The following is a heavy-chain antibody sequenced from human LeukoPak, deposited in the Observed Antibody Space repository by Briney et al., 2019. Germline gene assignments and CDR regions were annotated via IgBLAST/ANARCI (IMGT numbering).Heavy chain of an antibody. CDR2: IYHSGST. V-gene: IGHV4-38-2*02. CDR1: GYSISSGYY. Sequence: SETLSLTCTVSGYSISSGYYWGWIRQPPGKGLEWIGSIYHSGSTYYNPSLKSRVTISVDTSKNQFSLKLSSVTAADTAVYYCASTGVVAARPPDYWGQGTLVTVSS. D-gene: IGHD6-6*01. CDR3: ASTGVVAARPPDY. J-gene: IGHJ4*02.